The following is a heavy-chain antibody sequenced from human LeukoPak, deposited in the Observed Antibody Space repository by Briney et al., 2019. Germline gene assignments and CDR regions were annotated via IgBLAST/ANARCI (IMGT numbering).Heavy chain of an antibody. CDR3: ARRRSGTSWFDY. J-gene: IGHJ4*02. V-gene: IGHV4-39*01. CDR1: GGPASSSGYY. Sequence: SETLPLTCTVSGGPASSSGYYWVWIRQPPGQGLEFIGNIYYSGSTYYDPSLKSRVTMSVDTSKNQFSLKLSSVTAADTAIYYCARRRSGTSWFDYWGQGTLVTVSS. CDR2: IYYSGST.